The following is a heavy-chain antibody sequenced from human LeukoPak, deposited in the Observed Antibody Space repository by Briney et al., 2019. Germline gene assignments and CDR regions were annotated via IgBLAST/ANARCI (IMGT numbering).Heavy chain of an antibody. Sequence: PGGSLRLSCAASGFTFSSYWMSWVRQAPGKGLEWVANIKQDGSEKYYVDSVKGRFTISRDNAKNSLYLQMNSLRAEDTAVYYCASSYDSSGYYPYYFDYWGQGTLVTVSS. CDR2: IKQDGSEK. CDR1: GFTFSSYW. D-gene: IGHD3-22*01. CDR3: ASSYDSSGYYPYYFDY. V-gene: IGHV3-7*01. J-gene: IGHJ4*02.